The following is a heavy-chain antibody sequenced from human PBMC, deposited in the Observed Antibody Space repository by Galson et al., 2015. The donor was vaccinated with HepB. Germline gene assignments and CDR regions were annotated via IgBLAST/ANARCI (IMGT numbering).Heavy chain of an antibody. CDR3: ARASTWGAVVTPFDY. D-gene: IGHD3-22*01. J-gene: IGHJ4*02. CDR1: GYTFTSYG. CDR2: ISAYNGNT. Sequence: SVKVSCKASGYTFTSYGISWVRQAPGQGLEWMGWISAYNGNTNYAQKLQGRVTMTTDTSTSTAYMELRSLRSDDTAVYYCARASTWGAVVTPFDYWGQGTLVTVSS. V-gene: IGHV1-18*01.